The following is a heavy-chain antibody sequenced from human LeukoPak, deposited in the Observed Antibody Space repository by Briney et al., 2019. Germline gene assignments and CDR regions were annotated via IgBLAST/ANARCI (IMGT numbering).Heavy chain of an antibody. CDR2: ITGSTGST. Sequence: GGSLRLSCAASGFTFSSYAMSWVHQAPGKGLEGVSSITGSTGSTYYADSVKGRFTISRDNSKNTLYLQMNSLGAEDTAVYYCAKRYSGSSGLYNFDYWGQGTLVTVSS. CDR3: AKRYSGSSGLYNFDY. CDR1: GFTFSSYA. J-gene: IGHJ4*02. D-gene: IGHD1-26*01. V-gene: IGHV3-23*01.